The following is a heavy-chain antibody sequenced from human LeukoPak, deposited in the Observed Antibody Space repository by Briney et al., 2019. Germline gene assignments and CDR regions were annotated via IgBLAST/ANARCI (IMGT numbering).Heavy chain of an antibody. D-gene: IGHD1-26*01. CDR2: ITGSGGST. Sequence: PGGSLRLSCAASGLTFSNYGMSWVRQAPGKGLEWVSSITGSGGSTCVDSVQGRFTISRDNSKNALYLQMSRLRAEDTAVYYCAKNLLGRAAFSWYFDLWGRGTLVTVSS. CDR3: AKNLLGRAAFSWYFDL. CDR1: GLTFSNYG. V-gene: IGHV3-23*01. J-gene: IGHJ2*01.